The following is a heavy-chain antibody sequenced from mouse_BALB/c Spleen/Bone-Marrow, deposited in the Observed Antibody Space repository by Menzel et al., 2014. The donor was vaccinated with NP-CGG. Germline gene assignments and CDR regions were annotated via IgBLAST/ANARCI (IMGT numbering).Heavy chain of an antibody. D-gene: IGHD1-1*01. CDR2: IDPYYGGT. CDR3: ARRGSSWYFDV. V-gene: IGHV1-39*01. Sequence: EVQLQQSGPELEKPGASVKISCKASGYSFTGYSMNWVGQNNGKSLEWIGNIDPYYGGTTYNQKFKGKATLTVDKSSSTAYMQLKSLTSEDSAVYYCARRGSSWYFDVWGAGTTVTVSS. J-gene: IGHJ1*01. CDR1: GYSFTGYS.